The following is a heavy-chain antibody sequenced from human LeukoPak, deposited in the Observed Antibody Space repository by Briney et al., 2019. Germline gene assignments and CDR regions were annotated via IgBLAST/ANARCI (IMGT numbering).Heavy chain of an antibody. D-gene: IGHD3-10*01. CDR1: GFTFSNYG. CDR3: AKDSGKITMVRGVIITGSPDY. CDR2: ISSSGGGT. J-gene: IGHJ4*02. V-gene: IGHV3-23*01. Sequence: GGSLRLSCAASGFTFSNYGMSWVRQAPGKGLEWVSAISSSGGGTFYVDSVKGRFTISRDNSKNTLYLQMNSLSAEDTAVYFCAKDSGKITMVRGVIITGSPDYWGQGTLVTVSS.